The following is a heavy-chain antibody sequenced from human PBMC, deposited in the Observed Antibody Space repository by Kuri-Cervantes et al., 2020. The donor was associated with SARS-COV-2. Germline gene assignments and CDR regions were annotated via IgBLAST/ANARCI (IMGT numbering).Heavy chain of an antibody. V-gene: IGHV3-30-3*01. CDR1: GFTFSSYA. J-gene: IGHJ6*02. Sequence: GESLKISCAASGFTFSSYAIHWVRQAPGKGLEWVALISYDGSYKYCADSVKCRFTISRDNSKNTLYLQMNSLRAEDTAVYYCARVEINYDFWSGYYGDSGYYYGMDVWGQGTTVTVSS. CDR3: ARVEINYDFWSGYYGDSGYYYGMDV. CDR2: ISYDGSYK. D-gene: IGHD3-3*01.